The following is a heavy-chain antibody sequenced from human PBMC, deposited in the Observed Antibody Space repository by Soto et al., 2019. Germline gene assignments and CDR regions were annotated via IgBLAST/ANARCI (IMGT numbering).Heavy chain of an antibody. J-gene: IGHJ4*02. V-gene: IGHV1-3*05. Sequence: QVQLVQSGAEEKKPGASVKVSCKASGYTFTSYAMHWVRQAPGQRLEWMGWINAGNGNTKYSQKFQGRVTITRDTSGSKGYIELSSLRSEDTAVYYCARGLPLAADYWGQGTLVTVSS. CDR2: INAGNGNT. CDR3: ARGLPLAADY. CDR1: GYTFTSYA.